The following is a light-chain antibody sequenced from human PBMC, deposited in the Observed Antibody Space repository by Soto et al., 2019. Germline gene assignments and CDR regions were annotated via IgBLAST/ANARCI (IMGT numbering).Light chain of an antibody. CDR3: QQYNSWPRT. V-gene: IGKV1-39*01. J-gene: IGKJ1*01. Sequence: DIQMTQSPASLSASPGERDTITCRASQSFSSFLKWYRQKPGKAPKLLIDAATNMETGVTSRFSGSGSGTEFTLTISSLQPEDFAAYYCQQYNSWPRTFGQGTQLDIK. CDR2: AAT. CDR1: QSFSSF.